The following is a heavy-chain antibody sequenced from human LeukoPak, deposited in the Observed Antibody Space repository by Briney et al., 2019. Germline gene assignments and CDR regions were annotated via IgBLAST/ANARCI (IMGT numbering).Heavy chain of an antibody. CDR2: ISAYNGNT. CDR3: ARVGEDCSGGSCPDY. D-gene: IGHD2-15*01. CDR1: GYTFTSYG. J-gene: IGHJ4*02. Sequence: ASVKVSCKASGYTFTSYGISWVRQAPGQGLEWMGWISAYNGNTNYAQKLQGRVTMTTDTSTSTAYMELRSLRSDDTAVYYCARVGEDCSGGSCPDYWGRGTLVTVSS. V-gene: IGHV1-18*04.